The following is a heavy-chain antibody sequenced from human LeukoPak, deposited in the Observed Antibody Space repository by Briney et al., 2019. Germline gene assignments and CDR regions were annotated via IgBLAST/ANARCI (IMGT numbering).Heavy chain of an antibody. V-gene: IGHV1-69*04. J-gene: IGHJ4*02. CDR1: GGTFSSYA. Sequence: SVKVSCKASGGTFSSYAISWVRQAPGQGLEWMGRVIPILGIANYAQKFQGRVTITADKSTSTAYMELSSLRSEDTAVYYCARDPSDDSSGCRPYWGQGTLVTVSS. CDR2: VIPILGIA. D-gene: IGHD3-22*01. CDR3: ARDPSDDSSGCRPY.